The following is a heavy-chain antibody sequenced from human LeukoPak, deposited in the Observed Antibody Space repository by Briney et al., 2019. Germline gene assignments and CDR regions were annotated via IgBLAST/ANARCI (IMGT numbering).Heavy chain of an antibody. D-gene: IGHD6-13*01. CDR1: GGSISSSSYY. Sequence: SETLSLTCTVSGGSISSSSYYWSWIRQPPGKGLEWVGYIYYSGSTNYNPSLKSRVTISVDTSKNQFSLKLSSVAAADTAVYYCARGRLQQQLAHPPNRPAENPGGRYYYYYMDVWGKGTTVTISS. CDR2: IYYSGST. V-gene: IGHV4-61*01. CDR3: ARGRLQQQLAHPPNRPAENPGGRYYYYYMDV. J-gene: IGHJ6*03.